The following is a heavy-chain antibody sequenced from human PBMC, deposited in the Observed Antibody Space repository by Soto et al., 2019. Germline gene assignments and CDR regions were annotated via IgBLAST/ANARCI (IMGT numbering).Heavy chain of an antibody. CDR3: SADHPHTAIGWPV. CDR2: IVVASGRT. CDR1: GFDFGSFG. J-gene: IGHJ6*02. V-gene: IGHV1-58*02. Sequence: SVKVSCKASGFDFGSFGIQFLRQTRGRGLEWIGWIVVASGRTNYARQFQGRVAFSRDMSSTTAYMDLYDLKSDDTAVYFCSADHPHTAIGWPVWGQGTTGTV.